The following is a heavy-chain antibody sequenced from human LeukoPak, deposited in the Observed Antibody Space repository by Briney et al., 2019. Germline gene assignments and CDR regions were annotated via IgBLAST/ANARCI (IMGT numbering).Heavy chain of an antibody. CDR2: INPNSGFT. D-gene: IGHD4-11*01. Sequence: ASVKVSCKASGYTFTAYYMHWVRQAPGQGLEWMGWINPNSGFTNYAQRFQGRVTMTRDTSINTAYMEVSSLRSEDTAVYYCARDPQIYSYGFFDLWGRGTLVTVSS. CDR1: GYTFTAYY. V-gene: IGHV1-2*02. CDR3: ARDPQIYSYGFFDL. J-gene: IGHJ2*01.